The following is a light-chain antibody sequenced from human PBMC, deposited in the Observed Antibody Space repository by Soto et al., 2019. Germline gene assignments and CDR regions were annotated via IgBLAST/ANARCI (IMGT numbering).Light chain of an antibody. V-gene: IGKV1-13*02. J-gene: IGKJ5*01. Sequence: AIQLTQSPASLSASVGDRVTITCRASQDIRGDLAWYQQKPGKAPTILIYDVSSLPSGVPSRFSGSRSGTEFTLTISGLQPEDSATYYCQQFNSYPIIFGQGTRLDIK. CDR3: QQFNSYPII. CDR2: DVS. CDR1: QDIRGD.